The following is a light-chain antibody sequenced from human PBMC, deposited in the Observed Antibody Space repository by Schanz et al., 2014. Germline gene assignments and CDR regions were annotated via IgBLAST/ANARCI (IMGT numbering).Light chain of an antibody. Sequence: DIQMTQSPSSLSASVGDRVTITCRASQSISSYLSWYQQKPGKAPKLLIYAASSLQSGVPSRFSGSGSGTDFTLTISSLQPEDFATYYCQQSYSENAWTFGQGTKVEIK. CDR2: AAS. V-gene: IGKV1-39*01. J-gene: IGKJ1*01. CDR1: QSISSY. CDR3: QQSYSENAWT.